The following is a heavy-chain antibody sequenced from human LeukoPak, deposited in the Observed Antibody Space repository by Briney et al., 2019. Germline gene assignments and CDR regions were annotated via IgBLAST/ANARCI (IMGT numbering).Heavy chain of an antibody. Sequence: GGSLRLSCAASGFTFSDYDMHWVRQATGKGLEWVSAIGTAGDTYYTGSAKGRFTISRENAKNSLYLQMNSLRAGDTDVYYCARVAKERVGGVYYFAYWGQGTLVTVSS. J-gene: IGHJ4*02. V-gene: IGHV3-13*01. CDR3: ARVAKERVGGVYYFAY. CDR2: IGTAGDT. CDR1: GFTFSDYD. D-gene: IGHD1-1*01.